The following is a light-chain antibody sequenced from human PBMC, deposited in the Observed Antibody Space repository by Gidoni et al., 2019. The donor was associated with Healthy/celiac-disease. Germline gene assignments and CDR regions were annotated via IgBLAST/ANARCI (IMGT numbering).Light chain of an antibody. J-gene: IGLJ1*01. Sequence: SYELTQPPSVSVSPGQTASITCSGDKLGDKYACWYQQKPGQSPVLVIYQDSKRPSGIPERFSGSNSGNTATLTFSGTQAMDEADYYCQAWDSSTAHYVFGTGTKVTVL. V-gene: IGLV3-1*01. CDR3: QAWDSSTAHYV. CDR1: KLGDKY. CDR2: QDS.